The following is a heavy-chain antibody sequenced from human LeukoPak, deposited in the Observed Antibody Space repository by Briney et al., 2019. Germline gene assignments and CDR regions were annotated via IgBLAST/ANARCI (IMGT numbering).Heavy chain of an antibody. V-gene: IGHV3-33*01. Sequence: AGMSLRLSCAASGFTFISYGMEWVSQAPGKGMEWLTVIWYEGRKKSYADGVKDRFTISRDNTNNMVDLQMNSLRVEATAVYYCVRAVGVSARGYFVLWGRGTLVTVSS. CDR2: IWYEGRKK. CDR3: VRAVGVSARGYFVL. D-gene: IGHD2-8*01. CDR1: GFTFISYG. J-gene: IGHJ2*01.